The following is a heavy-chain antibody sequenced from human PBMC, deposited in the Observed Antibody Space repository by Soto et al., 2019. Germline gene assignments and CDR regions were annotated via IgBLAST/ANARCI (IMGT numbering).Heavy chain of an antibody. CDR1: GGSISSGGYY. V-gene: IGHV4-31*03. CDR3: ARERCSSTSCYESGYWFDP. CDR2: IYYSGST. J-gene: IGHJ5*02. D-gene: IGHD2-2*01. Sequence: SETLSLTCTVSGGSISSGGYYWSWIRQHPGKGLEWIGYIYYSGSTYYNPSLKSRVTISVDTSKNQFSLKLSSVTAADTAVYYCARERCSSTSCYESGYWFDPWGQGTLVTVSS.